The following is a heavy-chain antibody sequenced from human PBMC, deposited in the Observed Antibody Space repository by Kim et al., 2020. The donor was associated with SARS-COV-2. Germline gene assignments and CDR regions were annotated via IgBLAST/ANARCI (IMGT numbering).Heavy chain of an antibody. D-gene: IGHD2-15*01. CDR1: GFTFTNAW. CDR3: TTADRSILDY. CDR2: IKSNTDGGTT. V-gene: IGHV3-15*01. J-gene: IGHJ4*02. Sequence: GGSLRLSCAATGFTFTNAWMSWVRQAPGRGLEWVGRIKSNTDGGTTAYAAPVIGRFTISRDDSKNTFYLQMNSLKTEDTAMYYCTTADRSILDYWGQGTLVTVSS.